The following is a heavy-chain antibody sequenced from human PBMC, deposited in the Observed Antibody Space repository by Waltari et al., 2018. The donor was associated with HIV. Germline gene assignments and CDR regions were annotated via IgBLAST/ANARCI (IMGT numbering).Heavy chain of an antibody. V-gene: IGHV1-18*01. CDR3: ARVGCSSASCYSGWFDP. D-gene: IGHD2-2*01. CDR2: ISAYNGNT. CDR1: GYTFTTYG. J-gene: IGHJ5*02. Sequence: QAQLAQSGAAVKKPGASVKVYCKASGYTFTTYGISRVRQAPGQGLEWLGWISAYNGNTNYAQKLQGRVTMTTDTSTSTAYMELRSLRSDDTAVYYCARVGCSSASCYSGWFDPWGQGTLVTVSS.